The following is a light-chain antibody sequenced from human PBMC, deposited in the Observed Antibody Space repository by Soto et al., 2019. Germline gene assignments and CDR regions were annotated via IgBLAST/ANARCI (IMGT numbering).Light chain of an antibody. J-gene: IGKJ5*01. CDR2: DTS. Sequence: EIVLTQSPATLSLCPGERATLSCRASQSVNIYLAWYQQKPGQAPRLLIYDTSHRATGIPARFSGSGSGTDFTLTISSLEPEDFAVYYCQQRYKWPPDFGQGTRLE. CDR3: QQRYKWPPD. CDR1: QSVNIY. V-gene: IGKV3-11*01.